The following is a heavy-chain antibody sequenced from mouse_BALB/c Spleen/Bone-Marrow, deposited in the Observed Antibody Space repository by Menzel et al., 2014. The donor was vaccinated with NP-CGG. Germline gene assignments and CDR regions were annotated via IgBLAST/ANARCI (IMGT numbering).Heavy chain of an antibody. CDR2: INPDSSTI. J-gene: IGHJ3*01. CDR1: GFDFSRYW. D-gene: IGHD1-1*01. V-gene: IGHV4-1*02. CDR3: SRLSYYGRFAY. Sequence: EVQLVEPGGGLVQPGGSLKLSCAASGFDFSRYWMSWVRQAPGKGLEWIGEINPDSSTINYTPSLKDKFIISRDNAKNTLYLQMSKVRSEDTALYYCSRLSYYGRFAYWGQGTLVAVSA.